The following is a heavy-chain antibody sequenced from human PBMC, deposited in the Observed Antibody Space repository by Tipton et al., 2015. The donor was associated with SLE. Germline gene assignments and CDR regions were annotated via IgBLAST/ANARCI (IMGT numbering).Heavy chain of an antibody. CDR3: AREGGVDV. CDR1: GGSISSGYYY. Sequence: TLSLTCTVSGGSISSGYYYWSCIRQPAGKGLEWIGRIYTSGSTNYNPSLKSRVTISVDTSKNQFSLKLSSVTAADTAVYYCAREGGVDVWGKGTTVTVSS. CDR2: IYTSGST. J-gene: IGHJ6*04. D-gene: IGHD3-16*01. V-gene: IGHV4-61*02.